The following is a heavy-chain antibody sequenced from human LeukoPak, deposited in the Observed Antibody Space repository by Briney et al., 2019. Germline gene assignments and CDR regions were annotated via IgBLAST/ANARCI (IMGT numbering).Heavy chain of an antibody. J-gene: IGHJ6*02. CDR1: GFTVCSYD. Sequence: GGSLRLSCAASGFTVCSYDMHWVRQATGRGLEWVSVIGTAGDTYYPGSVKGRVTISRENAKNSLYLQMNSLRAGDTAVYYCARATSGLDVWGQGTTVTVSS. V-gene: IGHV3-13*01. CDR2: IGTAGDT. CDR3: ARATSGLDV.